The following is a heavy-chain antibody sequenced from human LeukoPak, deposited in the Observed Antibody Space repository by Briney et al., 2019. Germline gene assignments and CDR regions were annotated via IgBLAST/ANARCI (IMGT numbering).Heavy chain of an antibody. V-gene: IGHV3-30-3*01. CDR2: ISYDGNNQ. D-gene: IGHD2-2*01. CDR1: GFTFRSYP. J-gene: IGHJ6*03. Sequence: GSLRLSCAASGFTFRSYPMHWVRQAPGKGLEWVAVISYDGNNQYYAESVKGRFTISRDNSKNTLYLQMNSLRTEDTAVYYCARGSCSSTSCLIYYYYMDVWGKGTTVTVSS. CDR3: ARGSCSSTSCLIYYYYMDV.